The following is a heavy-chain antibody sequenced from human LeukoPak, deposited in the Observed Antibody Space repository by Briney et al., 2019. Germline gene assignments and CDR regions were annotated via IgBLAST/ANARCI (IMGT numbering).Heavy chain of an antibody. CDR1: GGSFSGYY. J-gene: IGHJ4*02. D-gene: IGHD6-13*01. V-gene: IGHV4-34*01. CDR2: INHSGST. Sequence: PSETLSLTCAVYGGSFSGYYWSWIRQPPGKGLEWIGEINHSGSTNYNPFLKSRVTISVDTSKNQFSLKLSSVTAADTAVYYCARGRIAAARAFDYWGQGTLVTVSS. CDR3: ARGRIAAARAFDY.